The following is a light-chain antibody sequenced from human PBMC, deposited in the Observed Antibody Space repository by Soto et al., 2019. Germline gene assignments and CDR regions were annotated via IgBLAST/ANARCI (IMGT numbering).Light chain of an antibody. J-gene: IGKJ3*01. CDR2: LGS. CDR3: MQALQTPFT. V-gene: IGKV2-28*01. Sequence: DLVMTQSPLSLPVTPGEPASISCRSSQSLLHSNGYNYLDWYLQKPGQSPQLLIYLGSNRASGVPDRLSGSGSGKDFTLKISRVEAEDVGVYYCMQALQTPFTFGPGTKVDIK. CDR1: QSLLHSNGYNY.